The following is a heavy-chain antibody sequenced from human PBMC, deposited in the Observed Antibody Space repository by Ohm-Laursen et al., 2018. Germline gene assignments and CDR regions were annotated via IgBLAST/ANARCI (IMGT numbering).Heavy chain of an antibody. D-gene: IGHD2-21*02. CDR1: GFIVSSTY. CDR3: EGEGDGTSYQW. CDR2: ICTGGST. V-gene: IGHV3-53*01. Sequence: SLRLSCAASGFIVSSTYMDWVRQAPGKGLEYVAVICTGGSTDYADSVKARFTISRDNSKNTLYLQMNSLRVEDTAVYYCEGEGDGTSYQWWGQGTLVTVSS. J-gene: IGHJ4*02.